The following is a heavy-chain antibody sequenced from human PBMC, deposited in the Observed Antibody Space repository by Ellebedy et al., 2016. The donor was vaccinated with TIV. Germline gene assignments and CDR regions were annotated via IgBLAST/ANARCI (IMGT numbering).Heavy chain of an antibody. V-gene: IGHV1-69*13. J-gene: IGHJ4*02. CDR2: IVPKFDAL. CDR3: ARDMAYFDS. CDR1: GGTFSSYA. D-gene: IGHD5-24*01. Sequence: AASVKVSCKASGGTFSSYAIGWARQALGQGLEWMGGIVPKFDALSYAHRFRGRLTISAAESTDESTITVYMELSGMRSEDTAVYYCARDMAYFDSWGQGTLVTGSS.